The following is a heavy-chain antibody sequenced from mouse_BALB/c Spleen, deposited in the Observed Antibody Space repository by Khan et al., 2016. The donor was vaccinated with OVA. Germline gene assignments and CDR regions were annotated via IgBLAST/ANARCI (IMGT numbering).Heavy chain of an antibody. CDR1: GFNIKDYY. CDR2: IDPENGHT. J-gene: IGHJ3*01. Sequence: VRLQQSGAELVRPGALVKLSCKASGFNIKDYYMHWVKRRPEQGLEWIGWIDPENGHTIYDPKFQGKASITADTYSNPAYLQLSSLTYEDTAGYYCTRSGYEAGLAYWGQGTLVSVSA. D-gene: IGHD3-1*01. V-gene: IGHV14-1*02. CDR3: TRSGYEAGLAY.